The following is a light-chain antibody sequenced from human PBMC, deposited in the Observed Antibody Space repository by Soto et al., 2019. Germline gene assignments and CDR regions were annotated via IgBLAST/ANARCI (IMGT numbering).Light chain of an antibody. CDR2: QVT. J-gene: IGLJ1*01. Sequence: QSALTQPASVSGSPGQSITISCTGTGSDLAIYNYVSWYQQQPGKAPKLMIYQVTNRPSGVSNRFSGSRSGNTASLTISGLQAEDEADYYCSSYTDSSNYVFGTGTKGTVL. CDR3: SSYTDSSNYV. V-gene: IGLV2-14*01. CDR1: GSDLAIYNY.